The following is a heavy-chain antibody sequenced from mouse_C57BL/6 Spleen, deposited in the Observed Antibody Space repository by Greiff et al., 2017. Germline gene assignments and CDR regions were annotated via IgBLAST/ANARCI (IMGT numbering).Heavy chain of an antibody. Sequence: QVQLQQSGAELVKPGASVKISCKASGYAFSSYWMNWVKQRPGKGLEWIGQIYPGDGDTNYNGKFKGKATLTADKSSSTAYMQLSRLTSEDSAVYLCARSSYCGSSYGYFDVWGTGTTVTVAS. V-gene: IGHV1-80*01. CDR1: GYAFSSYW. D-gene: IGHD1-1*01. CDR3: ARSSYCGSSYGYFDV. CDR2: IYPGDGDT. J-gene: IGHJ1*03.